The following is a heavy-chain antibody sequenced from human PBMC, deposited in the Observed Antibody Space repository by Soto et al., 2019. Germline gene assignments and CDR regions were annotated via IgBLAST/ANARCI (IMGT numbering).Heavy chain of an antibody. V-gene: IGHV1-69*04. CDR3: ARDLPYCSSTSCYVLDY. CDR1: GDTFSSYT. J-gene: IGHJ4*02. D-gene: IGHD2-2*01. CDR2: IIPILGIA. Sequence: SVNVSRKASGDTFSSYTISWVRQAPGQGLEWMGRIIPILGIANYAQKFQGRVTITADKSTSTAYMELSSLRSEDTAVYYCARDLPYCSSTSCYVLDYWGQGTLVTVSS.